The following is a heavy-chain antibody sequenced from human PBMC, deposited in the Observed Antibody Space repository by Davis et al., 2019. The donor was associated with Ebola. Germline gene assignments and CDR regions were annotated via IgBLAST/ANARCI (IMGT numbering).Heavy chain of an antibody. V-gene: IGHV1-18*01. CDR3: SREAGATTKIYDY. CDR2: ISAYNGNT. CDR1: GGTFYGEA. J-gene: IGHJ4*02. D-gene: IGHD1-26*01. Sequence: ASVKVSCKASGGTFYGEAISWVRQAPGQGLEWMGWISAYNGNTNYAQKLQGRVTMTTDTSTSTAYMELRSLRSDDTAVYYCSREAGATTKIYDYWGQGTLVTVSS.